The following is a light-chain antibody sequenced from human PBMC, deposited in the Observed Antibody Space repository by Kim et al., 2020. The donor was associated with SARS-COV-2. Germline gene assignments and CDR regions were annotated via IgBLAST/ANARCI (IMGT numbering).Light chain of an antibody. J-gene: IGLJ2*01. CDR1: SSNIGNNY. Sequence: QSVLTQPPSVSAAPGQKVTISCSGSSSNIGNNYVSWYQQLPGTAPKLLIYDNNKRPSGIPDRFSGSKSGTSATLGITGLQTGDEAYYYCGTWDDSLSSVVFGGGTQLTVL. V-gene: IGLV1-51*01. CDR3: GTWDDSLSSVV. CDR2: DNN.